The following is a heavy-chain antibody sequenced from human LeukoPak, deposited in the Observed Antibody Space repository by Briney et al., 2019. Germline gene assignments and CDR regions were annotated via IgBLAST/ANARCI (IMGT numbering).Heavy chain of an antibody. D-gene: IGHD6-19*01. V-gene: IGHV3-23*01. CDR3: ARDRIAVAATETSFDY. CDR2: ISGSGGST. Sequence: PGGSLRLSCAASGFTFSSYAMSWVRQAPGKGLEWVSAISGSGGSTYYADSVKGRFTISRGNAKNSLYLQMSSLRAEDTAMYYCARDRIAVAATETSFDYWGQGTLVTVSS. CDR1: GFTFSSYA. J-gene: IGHJ4*02.